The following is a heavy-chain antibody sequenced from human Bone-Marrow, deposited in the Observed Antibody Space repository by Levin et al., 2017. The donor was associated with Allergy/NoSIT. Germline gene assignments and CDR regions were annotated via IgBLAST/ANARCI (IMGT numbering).Heavy chain of an antibody. Sequence: ASVKVSCKASGYTFVNYIIHWVRQAPGQGLEWMGWISGGNDKTKYSQKFKGAVSMTRDTSASTAYMELSSLTSEDTAIYFCARSSWSNGEYFFDYWGQGTLVIVSS. CDR1: GYTFVNYI. D-gene: IGHD3-10*01. CDR2: ISGGNDKT. J-gene: IGHJ4*02. V-gene: IGHV1-3*01. CDR3: ARSSWSNGEYFFDY.